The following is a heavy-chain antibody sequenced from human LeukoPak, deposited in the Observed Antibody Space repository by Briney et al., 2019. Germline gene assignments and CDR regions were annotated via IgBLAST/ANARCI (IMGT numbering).Heavy chain of an antibody. J-gene: IGHJ6*02. V-gene: IGHV3-48*04. CDR3: ARASSITNPYYGMDV. D-gene: IGHD3-3*01. CDR1: GFTFSSYI. CDR2: ISGSGNSI. Sequence: PGGSLRLSCAASGFTFSSYIMNWVRQAPGKGLEWVSCISGSGNSIHYADSVEGRLTISRDNAKNSLYLQMNTLRAEDTAIYYCARASSITNPYYGMDVWGQGTTVTVSS.